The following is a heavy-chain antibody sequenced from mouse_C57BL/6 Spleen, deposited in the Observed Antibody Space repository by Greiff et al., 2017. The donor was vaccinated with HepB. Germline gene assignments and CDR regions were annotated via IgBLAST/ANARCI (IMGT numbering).Heavy chain of an antibody. CDR2: ISSGSSTI. Sequence: EVKLMESGGGLVKPGGSLKLSCAASGFTFSDYGMHWVRQAPEKGLEWVAYISSGSSTIYYADTVKGRFTISRDNAKNTLFLQMTSLRSEDTAMYYCARSYDGYPDWYFDVWGTGTTVTVSS. V-gene: IGHV5-17*01. D-gene: IGHD2-3*01. CDR3: ARSYDGYPDWYFDV. CDR1: GFTFSDYG. J-gene: IGHJ1*03.